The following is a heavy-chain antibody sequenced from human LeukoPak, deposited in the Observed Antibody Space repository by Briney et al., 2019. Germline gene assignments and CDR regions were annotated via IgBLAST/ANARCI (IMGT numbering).Heavy chain of an antibody. V-gene: IGHV3-30-3*01. CDR3: ARATVVTL. Sequence: GGSLRLSCAASGFTFSSYAMHWVRQAPGKGLEWVAVISYDGSNKYYADSVKGRFTISRDNSKNTLYLQMNSLRAEDTAVYYCARATVVTLWGQGTLVTVSS. J-gene: IGHJ4*02. CDR2: ISYDGSNK. D-gene: IGHD4-23*01. CDR1: GFTFSSYA.